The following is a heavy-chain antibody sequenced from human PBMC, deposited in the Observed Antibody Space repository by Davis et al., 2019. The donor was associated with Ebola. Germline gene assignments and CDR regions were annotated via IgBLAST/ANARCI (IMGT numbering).Heavy chain of an antibody. J-gene: IGHJ6*02. V-gene: IGHV4-39*07. CDR2: IYYSGST. CDR1: GGSISSSSYY. CDR3: ARLLGYCTNGVCYNYYYGMDV. Sequence: MPSETLSLTCTVSGGSISSSSYYWGWIRQPPGKGLEWIGSIYYSGSTYYNPSLKSRVTISVDTSKNQFSLKLSSVTAADTAVYYCARLLGYCTNGVCYNYYYGMDVWGQGTTVTVSS. D-gene: IGHD2-8*01.